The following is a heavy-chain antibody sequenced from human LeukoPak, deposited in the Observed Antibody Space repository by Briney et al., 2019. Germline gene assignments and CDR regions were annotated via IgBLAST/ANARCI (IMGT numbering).Heavy chain of an antibody. CDR3: ASCGYSYGYYFDY. Sequence: SVKVSCKASGGTFSSYAISWVRQAPGQGLKWMGGIIPIFGTANYAQKFQGRVTITADESTSTAYMELSSLRSEDTAVYYCASCGYSYGYYFDYWGQGTLVTVSS. J-gene: IGHJ4*02. CDR2: IIPIFGTA. CDR1: GGTFSSYA. D-gene: IGHD5-18*01. V-gene: IGHV1-69*01.